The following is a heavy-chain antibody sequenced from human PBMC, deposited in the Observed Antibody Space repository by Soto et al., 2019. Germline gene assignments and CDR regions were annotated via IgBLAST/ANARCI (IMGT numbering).Heavy chain of an antibody. Sequence: GESLKISCQCSGYTFSNFWIAWVRQLPGKGLEYMGIIYPGDSETRYSPSFHGKVTISADRSIGTAYLQWSSLEASDSAFYFCARSPRSSPYFDYWGQRALVTVSS. CDR3: ARSPRSSPYFDY. V-gene: IGHV5-51*01. D-gene: IGHD6-13*01. J-gene: IGHJ4*02. CDR1: GYTFSNFW. CDR2: IYPGDSET.